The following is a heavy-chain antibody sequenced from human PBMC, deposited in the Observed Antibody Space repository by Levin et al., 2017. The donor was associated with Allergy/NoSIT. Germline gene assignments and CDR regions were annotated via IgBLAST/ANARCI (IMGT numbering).Heavy chain of an antibody. J-gene: IGHJ6*03. D-gene: IGHD5-18*01. V-gene: IGHV4-34*01. CDR2: INHSGST. Sequence: SETLSLTCAVYGGSFSGYYWSWIRQPPGKGLEWIGEINHSGSTNYNPSLKSRVTISVDTSKNQFSLKLSSVTAADTAVYYCARGEVQLWPVPPDYYYMDGWGKGTTVTVSS. CDR3: ARGEVQLWPVPPDYYYMDG. CDR1: GGSFSGYY.